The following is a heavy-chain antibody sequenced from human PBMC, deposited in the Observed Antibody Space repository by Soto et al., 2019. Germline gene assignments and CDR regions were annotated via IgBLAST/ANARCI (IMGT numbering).Heavy chain of an antibody. CDR2: INPSGGST. CDR3: VRGPGFRPDS. Sequence: GASVKVSCKASGYTFTSYYMHWVRQAPGQGLEWMGIINPSGGSTSYAQKFQGRVTMTRDTSTSTVYMELNSLRVEDTSIYYCVRGPGFRPDSWGQGTLVTVSS. CDR1: GYTFTSYY. V-gene: IGHV1-46*01. D-gene: IGHD6-6*01. J-gene: IGHJ4*02.